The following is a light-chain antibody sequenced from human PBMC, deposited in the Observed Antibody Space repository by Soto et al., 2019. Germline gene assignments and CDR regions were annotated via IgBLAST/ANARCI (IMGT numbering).Light chain of an antibody. V-gene: IGKV3-11*01. CDR1: QSVSSY. CDR2: DAS. CDR3: QQRNNWPLT. Sequence: EIVLTQSPATLSLSLGVRATLSCRASQSVSSYLAWYQQKPGQAPRLLIYDASNRATGIPARFSGSGSGTDFALTISSLEPEDFVVYYCQQRNNWPLTCGGGTKVELK. J-gene: IGKJ4*02.